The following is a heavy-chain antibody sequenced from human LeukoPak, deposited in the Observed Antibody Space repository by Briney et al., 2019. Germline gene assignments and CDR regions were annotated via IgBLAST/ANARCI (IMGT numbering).Heavy chain of an antibody. V-gene: IGHV3-30*19. D-gene: IGHD6-19*01. Sequence: GGSLRLSCAASGFTFSSNGMNWVRQAPGKGLEWVAVIWYDGSKKYYADSVKGRFTISRENSKNTLYLQMNSLRAEDTAVYYCARSAGPRDPGYSSGWCVYWGQGTLVTVSS. CDR3: ARSAGPRDPGYSSGWCVY. CDR2: IWYDGSKK. J-gene: IGHJ4*02. CDR1: GFTFSSNG.